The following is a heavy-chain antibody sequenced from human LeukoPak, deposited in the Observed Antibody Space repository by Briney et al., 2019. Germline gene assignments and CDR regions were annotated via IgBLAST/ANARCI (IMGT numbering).Heavy chain of an antibody. J-gene: IGHJ4*02. Sequence: GGSLRLSCSASGFTLSTSAMNWVRQAPGKGLEYASGISGSGATTYYADSVKGRFTISRDNSKNTLYVQMSSLRAEDTAVYYFVKPVRVAGGDADYWGQGTLVTVSS. V-gene: IGHV3-64*05. D-gene: IGHD2-21*01. CDR1: GFTLSTSA. CDR3: VKPVRVAGGDADY. CDR2: ISGSGATT.